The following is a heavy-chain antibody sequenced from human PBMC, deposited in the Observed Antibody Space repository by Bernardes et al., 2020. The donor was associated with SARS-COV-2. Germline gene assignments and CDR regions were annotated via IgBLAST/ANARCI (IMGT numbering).Heavy chain of an antibody. V-gene: IGHV1-2*04. D-gene: IGHD7-27*01. CDR2: INPNSGGT. J-gene: IGHJ3*02. Sequence: ASVQVSCKASGYTFPGYYMHWVRQAPGQGLEWMGWINPNSGGTNYAQKFQGWVTMTRDTSISTAYMELSRLRSDDTAVYYCARDRTGSWGNAFDIWGQGTMVTVSS. CDR1: GYTFPGYY. CDR3: ARDRTGSWGNAFDI.